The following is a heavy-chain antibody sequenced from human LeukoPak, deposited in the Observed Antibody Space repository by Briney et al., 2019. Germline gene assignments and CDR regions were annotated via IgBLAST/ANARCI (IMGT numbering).Heavy chain of an antibody. Sequence: PSETLSLTCTVSGGSISSYYWSWIRQPPGKGLEWIGYIYYSGSTYYNPSLKSRVTISVDTSKNQFSLKLSSVTAADTAVYYCARGYSGYDWDPINDYWGQGTLVTVSS. V-gene: IGHV4-59*08. J-gene: IGHJ4*02. CDR3: ARGYSGYDWDPINDY. D-gene: IGHD5-12*01. CDR2: IYYSGST. CDR1: GGSISSYY.